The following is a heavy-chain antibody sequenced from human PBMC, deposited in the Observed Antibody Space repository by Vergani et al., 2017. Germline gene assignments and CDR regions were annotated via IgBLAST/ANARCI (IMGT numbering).Heavy chain of an antibody. Sequence: QVQLVESGGGVVQPGGSLRLSCAASGFTFSSYGMHWVRQAPGKGLEWVAFIRYDGSNKYYADSVKGRFTISRDNSKNTLYLQMNSLRVEDTAVNYCAGDQRWTVTTIGGFDSWGQGTLVTVSS. CDR3: AGDQRWTVTTIGGFDS. J-gene: IGHJ4*02. CDR1: GFTFSSYG. V-gene: IGHV3-30*02. D-gene: IGHD4-17*01. CDR2: IRYDGSNK.